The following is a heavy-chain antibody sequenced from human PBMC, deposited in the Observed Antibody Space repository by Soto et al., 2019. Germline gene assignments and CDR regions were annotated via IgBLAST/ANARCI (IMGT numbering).Heavy chain of an antibody. CDR2: FDPEDGET. Sequence: ASVKVSCMVSGYTLTELSMHWVRQAPGKGLEWMGSFDPEDGETFYGQKFQGRVTMTEDTSTDTAYMEMSSLRSEDTAVYYCATGGAWELRSTTYYHSYGMDVWGQGTTVTVSS. V-gene: IGHV1-24*01. CDR1: GYTLTELS. J-gene: IGHJ6*02. CDR3: ATGGAWELRSTTYYHSYGMDV. D-gene: IGHD1-26*01.